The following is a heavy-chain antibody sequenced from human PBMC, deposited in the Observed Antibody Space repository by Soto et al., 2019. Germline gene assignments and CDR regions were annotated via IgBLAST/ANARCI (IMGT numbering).Heavy chain of an antibody. Sequence: EVQLVESGGGLVQPGGSLRLSCAASGFTFSRYWMSWVRQAPRKGLERVANIKQDGSEKYYVDSVKGRFTISRDNAKNSVYLQMNSLRAEDTAVYYCARDFEGSYGYGPFEYWGQGTLVTVSS. J-gene: IGHJ4*02. D-gene: IGHD5-18*01. V-gene: IGHV3-7*03. CDR3: ARDFEGSYGYGPFEY. CDR2: IKQDGSEK. CDR1: GFTFSRYW.